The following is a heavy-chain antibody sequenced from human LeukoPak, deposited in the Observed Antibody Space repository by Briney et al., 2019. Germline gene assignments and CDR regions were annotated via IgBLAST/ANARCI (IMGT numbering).Heavy chain of an antibody. CDR1: GFTFSSYG. V-gene: IGHV3-9*03. J-gene: IGHJ4*02. D-gene: IGHD6-19*01. Sequence: SLRLSCAASGFTFSSYGMHWVRQAPGKGLEWVSGISWNSGKIDYADSVKGRFTISRDNAKNSLYLQMNSLRVEDMALYYCAKDRGYSSSFFEIWGQGTLVTVSS. CDR2: ISWNSGKI. CDR3: AKDRGYSSSFFEI.